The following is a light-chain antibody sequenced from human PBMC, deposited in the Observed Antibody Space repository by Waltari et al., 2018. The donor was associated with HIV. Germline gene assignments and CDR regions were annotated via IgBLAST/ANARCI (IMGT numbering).Light chain of an antibody. V-gene: IGKV4-1*01. CDR2: WAS. Sequence: DIVMTQSPDSLAVSLGERATINSKSRQSVLYSSNNKNYLAWYQQKPGQPPKLLIYWASTRESGVPDRFSGSGSGTDFTLTISSLQAEDVAVYYCQQYYSTLALTFGGGTKVEIK. CDR1: QSVLYSSNNKNY. J-gene: IGKJ4*01. CDR3: QQYYSTLALT.